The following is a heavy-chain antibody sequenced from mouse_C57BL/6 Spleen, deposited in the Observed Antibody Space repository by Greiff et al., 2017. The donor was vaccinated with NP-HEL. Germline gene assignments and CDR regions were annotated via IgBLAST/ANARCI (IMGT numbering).Heavy chain of an antibody. CDR2: IRNKANGYTT. Sequence: EVKVGECGGGLVQPGGSVSLSCAASGFTFTEYYMSGVRAPPGRALECVGYIRNKANGYTTEYSASVNGRFTISRDNSQSILYLQMNALRAEDSATYYCARYNYYGSRFDYWGQGTTLTVSS. J-gene: IGHJ2*01. D-gene: IGHD1-1*01. V-gene: IGHV7-3*01. CDR1: GFTFTEYY. CDR3: ARYNYYGSRFDY.